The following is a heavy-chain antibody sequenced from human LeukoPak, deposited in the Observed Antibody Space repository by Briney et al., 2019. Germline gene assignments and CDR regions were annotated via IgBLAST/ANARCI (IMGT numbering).Heavy chain of an antibody. CDR3: ARDPPAYPCTTTRCYPEVDY. V-gene: IGHV1-2*02. J-gene: IGHJ4*02. CDR1: GYTFTGSY. CDR2: INPNTGGT. Sequence: ASVKVSCKTSGYTFTGSYIHWVRQAPGLGLEWMGWINPNTGGTNSAEKFQGRVTLTRDTSLTTAYMELTSLRSDDTAVYYCARDPPAYPCTTTRCYPEVDYWGQGTLVTVSS. D-gene: IGHD2-2*01.